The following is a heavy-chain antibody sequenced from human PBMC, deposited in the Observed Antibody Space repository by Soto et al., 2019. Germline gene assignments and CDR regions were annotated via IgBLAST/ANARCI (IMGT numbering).Heavy chain of an antibody. D-gene: IGHD2-15*01. V-gene: IGHV3-23*01. J-gene: IGHJ4*02. Sequence: EMQLLESGGGLVQPGGSLKLPCAASGFTFSNYAMSWVRQAPGKGLEWVSTISGRGGNTYYADSVKGRFTISRDNSRNTLYLQMDSLRVEDSAVYSCAKAGCSGGTCYLYYFDYWGQGALVTVSS. CDR1: GFTFSNYA. CDR2: ISGRGGNT. CDR3: AKAGCSGGTCYLYYFDY.